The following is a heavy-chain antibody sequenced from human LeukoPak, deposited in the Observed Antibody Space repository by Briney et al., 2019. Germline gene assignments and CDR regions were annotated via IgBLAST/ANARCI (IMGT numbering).Heavy chain of an antibody. CDR3: ARADSSTWKAFDI. D-gene: IGHD6-13*01. J-gene: IGHJ3*02. CDR1: GYSFTNYW. V-gene: IGHV5-51*01. Sequence: GESLKISCKGSGYSFTNYWIGWVRQMPGKGLEWMAIIYPGDSNTRYSPSFQSQVTVSTDKSISTAYLQWSSLKASDSAIYYCARADSSTWKAFDIWGQGTMVTVSS. CDR2: IYPGDSNT.